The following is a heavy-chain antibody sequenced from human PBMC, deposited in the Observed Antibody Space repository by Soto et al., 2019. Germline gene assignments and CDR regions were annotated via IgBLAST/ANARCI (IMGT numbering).Heavy chain of an antibody. CDR1: VFTFSRYS. D-gene: IGHD6-19*01. CDR2: ISFEGNNK. Sequence: QVQLVESGGGVVQPGRSLRLSCAASVFTFSRYSMNWVRQAPGKGLEWVAVISFEGNNKYYADSVKGRFTISRDDSNNTLCLQMNTLRAEDTAVYYCARDILPQWLTSYFFDFWGQGTLVTVSS. V-gene: IGHV3-30-3*01. CDR3: ARDILPQWLTSYFFDF. J-gene: IGHJ4*02.